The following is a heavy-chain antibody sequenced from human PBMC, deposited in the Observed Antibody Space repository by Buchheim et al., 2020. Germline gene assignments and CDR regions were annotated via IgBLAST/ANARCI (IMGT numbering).Heavy chain of an antibody. CDR2: INPSGGST. Sequence: QVQLVQSGAEVKKPGASVKVSCKASGYTFTSYYMHWVRQAPGQGLEWMGIINPSGGSTSYAQKFQGRVTMTRDTSTSTVYMELSSLRSEDTAVYYCARDPASYCSSTSCYAGKPFDYWGQGTL. CDR1: GYTFTSYY. CDR3: ARDPASYCSSTSCYAGKPFDY. J-gene: IGHJ4*02. V-gene: IGHV1-46*01. D-gene: IGHD2-2*01.